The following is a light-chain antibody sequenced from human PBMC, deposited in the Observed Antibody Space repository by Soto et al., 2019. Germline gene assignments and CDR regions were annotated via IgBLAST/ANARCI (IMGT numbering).Light chain of an antibody. J-gene: IGLJ3*02. Sequence: QSALTQPPSASGSPRQSVTVSCTGTSSDVGGYNFVSWYQQHPGKASQLMIYEVSKRPSGVPDRFSGSKSGNTASLTVSGLQAEDEADYYCSSYAGGNNLVFGGGTKRTV. CDR3: SSYAGGNNLV. CDR2: EVS. CDR1: SSDVGGYNF. V-gene: IGLV2-8*01.